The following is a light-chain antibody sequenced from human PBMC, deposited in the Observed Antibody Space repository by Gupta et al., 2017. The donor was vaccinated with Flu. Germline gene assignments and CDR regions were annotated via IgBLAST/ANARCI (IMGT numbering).Light chain of an antibody. V-gene: IGKV1-33*01. J-gene: IGKJ4*01. CDR1: QGIRNF. CDR2: DAS. CDR3: QQYDNRPPLT. Sequence: DVQLTQSPSSLTASVGDTVTITCQASQGIRNFLNWYQHKPGRAPKLLIYDASNLESGVPSRFSGSGGGTDFTLTISSLQPEDVATYFCQQYDNRPPLTFGGGTRVKIK.